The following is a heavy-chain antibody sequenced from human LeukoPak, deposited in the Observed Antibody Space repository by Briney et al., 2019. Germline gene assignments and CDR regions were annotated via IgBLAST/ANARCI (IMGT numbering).Heavy chain of an antibody. Sequence: GGSLRLSCAASGFTFSSYAMSWVRQAPGKGLVWVSAISGSGGSTYYADSVKGRFTISRDNSKNTLYLQMNSLRAEDTAVYYCAKETVRGVITRYFDYWGQGTLVTVSS. V-gene: IGHV3-23*01. D-gene: IGHD3-10*01. J-gene: IGHJ4*02. CDR1: GFTFSSYA. CDR3: AKETVRGVITRYFDY. CDR2: ISGSGGST.